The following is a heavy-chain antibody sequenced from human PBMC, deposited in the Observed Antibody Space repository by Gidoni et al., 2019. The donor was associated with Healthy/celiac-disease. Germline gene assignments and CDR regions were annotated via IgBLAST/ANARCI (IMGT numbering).Heavy chain of an antibody. J-gene: IGHJ4*02. V-gene: IGHV3-21*01. CDR1: GFSFSSYS. CDR3: ARDLTTPFDY. CDR2: ISSSSRYI. Sequence: EVQLVESGGGLVKPGGSLRLSCAASGFSFSSYSMSWVRQAPGKGLEWVSTISSSSRYIYYADSVKGRFTISRDNAKNSLYLQMNSLRAEDTAVYYCARDLTTPFDYWGQGTLVTVSS. D-gene: IGHD1-1*01.